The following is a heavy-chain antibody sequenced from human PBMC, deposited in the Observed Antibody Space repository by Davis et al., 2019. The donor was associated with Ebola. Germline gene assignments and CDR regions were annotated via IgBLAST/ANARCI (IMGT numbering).Heavy chain of an antibody. J-gene: IGHJ6*02. V-gene: IGHV1-3*01. D-gene: IGHD2-2*02. CDR3: ARGLEEDIVLVPAAVHYYYYGMDV. CDR1: GYTFTNYG. CDR2: INAGNGNT. Sequence: ASVKVSCKASGYTFTNYGINWVRQAPGQRLEWMGWINAGNGNTKYSQKFQGRVTITRDTSASTAYMELSSLRSEDTAVYYCARGLEEDIVLVPAAVHYYYYGMDVWGQGTTVTVSS.